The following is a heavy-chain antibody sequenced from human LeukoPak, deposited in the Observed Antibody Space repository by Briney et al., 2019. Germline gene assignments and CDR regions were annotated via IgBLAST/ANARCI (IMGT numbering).Heavy chain of an antibody. CDR3: ARDVYGSGRSGDFDT. CDR1: GFTFSSYA. Sequence: GGSLRLSCAASGFTFSSYAMSWVRQAPGKGLEWVSYISSGGSTIYYADSVKGRFTISRDNAQNSLYLQMNSPRAEDTAVYYCARDVYGSGRSGDFDTWGQGTLVTVSS. J-gene: IGHJ4*02. D-gene: IGHD3-10*01. CDR2: ISSGGSTI. V-gene: IGHV3-48*03.